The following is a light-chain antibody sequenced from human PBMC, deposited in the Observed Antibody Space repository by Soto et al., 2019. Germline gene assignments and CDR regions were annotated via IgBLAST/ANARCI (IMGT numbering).Light chain of an antibody. CDR3: CSYTGSSPFEV. V-gene: IGLV2-23*03. CDR1: SSDGGTYNL. J-gene: IGLJ2*01. CDR2: EGS. Sequence: QSVLTQPASVSGSPGQSITISSTGSSSDGGTYNLVSWYQHHPGKAPKLMIYEGSKRPSGVSNRFSGSKSGNTASLTISGLQAEDEADYYCCSYTGSSPFEVFGGGTKLTVL.